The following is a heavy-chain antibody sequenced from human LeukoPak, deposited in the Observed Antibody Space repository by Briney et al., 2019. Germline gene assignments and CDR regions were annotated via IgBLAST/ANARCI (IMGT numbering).Heavy chain of an antibody. D-gene: IGHD3-9*01. Sequence: PGGSLRLSCAASGFTFSSYAMSWVRQAPGKGLEWVSAISGSGGSTYYADSVKGRFTISRDNSKNTLYLQMNSLRAEDTAVYYCARSRLVTDYYFDFWGQGTLVTVSS. J-gene: IGHJ4*02. CDR3: ARSRLVTDYYFDF. CDR2: ISGSGGST. CDR1: GFTFSSYA. V-gene: IGHV3-23*01.